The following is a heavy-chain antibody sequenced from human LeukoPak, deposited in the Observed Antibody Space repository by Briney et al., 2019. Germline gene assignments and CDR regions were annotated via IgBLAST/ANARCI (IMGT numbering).Heavy chain of an antibody. V-gene: IGHV3-11*06. CDR3: ARVLGYCSSTSCYSWFDP. CDR2: ISSSSSYT. D-gene: IGHD2-2*01. Sequence: GGSLRLSCAASGFTFSDYYMSWIRQAPGKGLEWVSYISSSSSYTNYADSVKGRFTISRDNAKNSLYLQMNSLRAEDTAVYYCARVLGYCSSTSCYSWFDPWGQGTLVTVSS. J-gene: IGHJ5*02. CDR1: GFTFSDYY.